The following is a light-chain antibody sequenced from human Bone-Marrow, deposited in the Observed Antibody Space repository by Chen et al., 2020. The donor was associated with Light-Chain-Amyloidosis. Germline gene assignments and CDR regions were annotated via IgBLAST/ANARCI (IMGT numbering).Light chain of an antibody. V-gene: IGLV2-14*01. CDR3: SSYTITNTLV. Sequence: QSALTQPASVSGSPGQSITISCTGTSSDVGGDNHVSWYQQPPDKAPKLMIYEVTNRPSWVPDRFSGSKSDNTASRTISGLQTEDEADYFCSSYTITNTLVFGSGTRVTVL. J-gene: IGLJ1*01. CDR2: EVT. CDR1: SSDVGGDNH.